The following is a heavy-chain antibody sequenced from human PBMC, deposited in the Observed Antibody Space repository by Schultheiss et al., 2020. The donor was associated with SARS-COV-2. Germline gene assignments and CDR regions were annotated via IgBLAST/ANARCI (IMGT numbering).Heavy chain of an antibody. CDR3: ARTVRYPRKEFDY. Sequence: GGSLRLSCAASGFTFSSYGMHWVRQAPGKGLEWVAVIWYDGSNKYYADSVKGRFTISRDNSKNTLYLQMNSLKTEDTAVYYCARTVRYPRKEFDYWGQGTLVTVSS. CDR2: IWYDGSNK. J-gene: IGHJ4*02. D-gene: IGHD2-2*02. V-gene: IGHV3-33*01. CDR1: GFTFSSYG.